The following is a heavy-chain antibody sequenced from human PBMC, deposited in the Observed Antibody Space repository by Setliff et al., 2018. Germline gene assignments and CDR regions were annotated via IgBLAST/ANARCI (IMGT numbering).Heavy chain of an antibody. Sequence: PSETLSLTCTVSGDSISSRRNYWGWIRQPAGKGLEWLGQIYTSWSTNYNPSLKGRATLSIDASKKQFSLKLTSVTAADTAVYYCARMSGFLYMDVWGKGTTVTVSS. J-gene: IGHJ6*03. CDR1: GDSISSRRNY. D-gene: IGHD3-3*01. V-gene: IGHV4-61*09. CDR2: IYTSWST. CDR3: ARMSGFLYMDV.